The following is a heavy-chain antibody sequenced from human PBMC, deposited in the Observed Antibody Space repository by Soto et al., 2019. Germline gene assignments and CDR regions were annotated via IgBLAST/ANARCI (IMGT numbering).Heavy chain of an antibody. D-gene: IGHD2-8*01. CDR1: GYTFSNFG. Sequence: QVQLVQSGGEVKKPGASVKVSCKASGYTFSNFGLSWVRQAPGQGLELMGWSSPYNGNTNYAQKLQGRLTMTTDTSTSTAYMELRSRRSDDTAVYYCARDRLGVSVTGGGFDSWGQGTLVTVSS. V-gene: IGHV1-18*01. CDR2: SSPYNGNT. J-gene: IGHJ4*02. CDR3: ARDRLGVSVTGGGFDS.